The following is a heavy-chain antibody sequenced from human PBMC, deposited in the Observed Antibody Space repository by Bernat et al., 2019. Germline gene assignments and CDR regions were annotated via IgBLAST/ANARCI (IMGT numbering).Heavy chain of an antibody. CDR1: GFTFSSYA. Sequence: EVQLVESGGGLVQPGGSLRLSCAASGFTFSSYAMHWVRQAPGKGLEYVSAISSNGGSTYYANSVKGRFTISRDNSKNTLYLQMGSLRAEDMAVYYCARVVSWEPYIPHDAFDIWGQGTMVTVSS. CDR2: ISSNGGST. J-gene: IGHJ3*02. V-gene: IGHV3-64*01. D-gene: IGHD1-26*01. CDR3: ARVVSWEPYIPHDAFDI.